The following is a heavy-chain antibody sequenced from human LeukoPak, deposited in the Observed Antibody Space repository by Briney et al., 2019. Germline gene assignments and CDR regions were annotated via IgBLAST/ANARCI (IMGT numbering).Heavy chain of an antibody. V-gene: IGHV5-51*01. CDR1: GYSFTTYW. CDR3: ARTGDGKYYFDY. Sequence: GESLKISCKGSGYSFTTYWIGWVRQMPGIGLEWMGFIYGGGTDTRYSPSFQGQVTISIDKSINTAYLQWSSLKASDTSIYYCARTGDGKYYFDYWGQGTLVTVSS. J-gene: IGHJ4*02. CDR2: IYGGGTDT. D-gene: IGHD5-24*01.